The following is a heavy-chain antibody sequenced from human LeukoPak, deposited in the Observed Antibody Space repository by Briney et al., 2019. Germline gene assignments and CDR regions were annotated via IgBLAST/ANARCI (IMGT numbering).Heavy chain of an antibody. J-gene: IGHJ5*02. D-gene: IGHD6-13*01. Sequence: GASVKVSCKASGYTFTSYGISWVRQAPGQGLEWMGWVSAYNGNTNYAQKLQGRVTMTTDTSTSTAYMELRSLRSDDTAVYYCARAYSSSWYSRWFDPWGQGTLVTVSS. V-gene: IGHV1-18*01. CDR2: VSAYNGNT. CDR3: ARAYSSSWYSRWFDP. CDR1: GYTFTSYG.